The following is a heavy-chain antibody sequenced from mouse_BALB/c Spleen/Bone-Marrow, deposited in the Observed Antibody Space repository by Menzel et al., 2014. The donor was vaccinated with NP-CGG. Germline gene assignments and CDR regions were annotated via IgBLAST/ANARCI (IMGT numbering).Heavy chain of an antibody. Sequence: QVTLNVCGPGILQPSQTLSLTCSFSGFSLSTSGMGVGWIRQPSGKGLELLAHIWWHDDQRYNPGLQIRLTIPNVTSPNQVLLKIASVDATDNATYYCPRYMYDGGFAYWGHGTLVTSSP. CDR3: PRYMYDGGFAY. CDR2: IWWHDDQ. J-gene: IGHJ3*01. V-gene: IGHV8-8*01. D-gene: IGHD2-14*01. CDR1: GFSLSTSGMG.